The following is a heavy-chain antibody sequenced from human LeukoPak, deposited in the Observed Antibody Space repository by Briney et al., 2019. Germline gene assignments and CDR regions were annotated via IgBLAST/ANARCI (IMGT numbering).Heavy chain of an antibody. D-gene: IGHD3-10*01. CDR1: GFTFSSDA. J-gene: IGHJ4*02. CDR2: ISASGGLP. Sequence: PGGSLRLSCSASGFTFSSDAMTWVRQAPGKGLEWVSAISASGGLPYYADSVKGRFTISRDNFKNTLYLQMNSLRTEDTAVYYCAREFGSGSYYYDYWGQGTLVTVSS. CDR3: AREFGSGSYYYDY. V-gene: IGHV3-23*01.